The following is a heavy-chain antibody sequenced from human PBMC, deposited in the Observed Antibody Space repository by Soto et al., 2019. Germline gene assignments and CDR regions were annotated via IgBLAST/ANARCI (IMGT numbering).Heavy chain of an antibody. CDR2: ISYDGSNK. V-gene: IGHV3-30*18. Sequence: QVQLVESGGGVVQPGRSLRLSCAASGFTFSSYGMHWVRQAPGKGLEWVAVISYDGSNKYYADSVKGRFTISRDNSKNTLYLQMNSLRAGDTAVYYCAKDQRQRQSRGESDYWGQGTLVTVSS. CDR3: AKDQRQRQSRGESDY. J-gene: IGHJ4*02. CDR1: GFTFSSYG. D-gene: IGHD3-16*01.